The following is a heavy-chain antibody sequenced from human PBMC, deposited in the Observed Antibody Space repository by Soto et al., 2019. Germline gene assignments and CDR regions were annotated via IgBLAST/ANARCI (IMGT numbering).Heavy chain of an antibody. D-gene: IGHD3-10*01. Sequence: SETLSLTCAVSSGSISSSNWWSWVRQPAGKGLEWIGEIYHSGSTNYNPSLKSRVTISVDKSKNQFSLKLSSVTAADTAVYYCAAPGNYGSGRFYAFDYWGQATLVTVS. CDR1: SGSISSSNW. V-gene: IGHV4-4*02. J-gene: IGHJ4*02. CDR2: IYHSGST. CDR3: AAPGNYGSGRFYAFDY.